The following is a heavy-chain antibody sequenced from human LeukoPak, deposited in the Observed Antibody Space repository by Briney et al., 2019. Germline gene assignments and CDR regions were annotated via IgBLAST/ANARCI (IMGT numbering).Heavy chain of an antibody. CDR2: SHYSGSA. D-gene: IGHD2-2*01. CDR3: AGGGYCSSASCHAPLFDW. CDR1: GSSFSSYY. V-gene: IGHV4-59*01. Sequence: PSETLTLTCTVSGSSFSSYYSSWVRQSPGKGLEWIGYSHYSGSANFNPSLKSRVSISVDTSKNQFSLNLRSLTAADTSLYYCAGGGYCSSASCHAPLFDWWGPGILVTVSS. J-gene: IGHJ4*02.